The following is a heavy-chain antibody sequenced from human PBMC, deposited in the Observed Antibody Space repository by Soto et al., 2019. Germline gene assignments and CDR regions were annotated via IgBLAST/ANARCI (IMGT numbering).Heavy chain of an antibody. J-gene: IGHJ6*02. CDR3: ARERGYYYDSSGYPDLMDV. V-gene: IGHV4-34*01. CDR1: GEPLSDYY. D-gene: IGHD3-22*01. Sequence: SETLSLTCAVYGEPLSDYYWSWIRQPPGKGLEWIGEMNHRGTSNYSPSLKSRVIISLDTSKNQFSLKLSSVTAADTAVYYCARERGYYYDSSGYPDLMDVWGQGTTVTVSS. CDR2: MNHRGTS.